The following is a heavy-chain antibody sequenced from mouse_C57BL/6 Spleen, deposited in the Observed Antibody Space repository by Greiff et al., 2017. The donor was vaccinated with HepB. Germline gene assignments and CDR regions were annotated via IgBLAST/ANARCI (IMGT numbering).Heavy chain of an antibody. D-gene: IGHD2-3*01. V-gene: IGHV1-85*01. J-gene: IGHJ3*01. CDR3: ARRGIYDGYPAWFAY. CDR1: GYTFTSYD. Sequence: VQLVESGPELVKPGASVKLSCKASGYTFTSYDINWVKQRPGQGLEWIGWIYPRDGSTKYNEKFKGKATLTVDTSSSTAYMELHSLTSEDSAVYFCARRGIYDGYPAWFAYWGQGTLVTVSA. CDR2: IYPRDGST.